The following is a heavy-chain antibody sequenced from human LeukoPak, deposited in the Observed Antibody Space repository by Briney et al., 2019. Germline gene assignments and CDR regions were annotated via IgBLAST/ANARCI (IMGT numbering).Heavy chain of an antibody. CDR2: IQYDGSNA. CDR1: GFIFSTYG. CDR3: AKGQGYYFDY. Sequence: GGSLRLSCAASGFIFSTYGMHWVRQAPGKGLEWVAFIQYDGSNAYYADSVKGRFTFSRDNSKNTLYLQMDSLRAEDTAVYYCAKGQGYYFDYWGQGTLVTVSS. J-gene: IGHJ4*02. V-gene: IGHV3-30*02.